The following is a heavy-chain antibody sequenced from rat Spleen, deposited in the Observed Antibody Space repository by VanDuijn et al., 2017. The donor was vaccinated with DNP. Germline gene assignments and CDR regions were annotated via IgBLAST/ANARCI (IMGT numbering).Heavy chain of an antibody. CDR3: VRHEDYSSHIYGFAY. Sequence: EVQVLESGGGLVQPGNSLKLSCTTSGFTFSTAWMYWYRQFPEKRLEWVARIKAKSNNYATDYAESVKGRFTISRDDSKSSIYLQMNNLKEEDTAIYYCVRHEDYSSHIYGFAYWGQGTLVTVSS. CDR1: GFTFSTAW. D-gene: IGHD1-2*01. V-gene: IGHV6-6*01. J-gene: IGHJ3*01. CDR2: IKAKSNNYAT.